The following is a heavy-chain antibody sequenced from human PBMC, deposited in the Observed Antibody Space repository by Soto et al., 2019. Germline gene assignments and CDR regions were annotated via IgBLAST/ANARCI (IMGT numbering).Heavy chain of an antibody. CDR1: GYTFTSYW. J-gene: IGHJ4*02. CDR2: IFPVDSDT. Sequence: GESLKISCKGSGYTFTSYWIGWVRQMPGKGLEWMGIIFPVDSDTTYSPSFQGQVTISADKSITTAYLQWSSLKASDTAMYYCAIRGYTYGYYFSYWGQGTLVTVSS. V-gene: IGHV5-51*01. D-gene: IGHD5-18*01. CDR3: AIRGYTYGYYFSY.